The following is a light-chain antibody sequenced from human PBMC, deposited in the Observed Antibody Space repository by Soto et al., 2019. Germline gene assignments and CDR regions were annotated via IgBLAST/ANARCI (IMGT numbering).Light chain of an antibody. Sequence: QLVLTQSSSASASLGSSVKLTCTLSSGHSSYIIAWHQQQPGKAPRYLMKLEGSGSYNKGSGVPDRFSGSSSGADRYLTISNLRCEDEADYYCETWDSNTRVFGGGTKLTVL. CDR2: LEGSGSY. CDR3: ETWDSNTRV. J-gene: IGLJ3*02. V-gene: IGLV4-60*02. CDR1: SGHSSYI.